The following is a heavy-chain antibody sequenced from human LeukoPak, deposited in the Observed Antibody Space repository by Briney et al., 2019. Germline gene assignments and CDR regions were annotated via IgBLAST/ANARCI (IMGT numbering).Heavy chain of an antibody. V-gene: IGHV4-34*01. J-gene: IGHJ5*02. Sequence: LKPSETLSLTCAVYGGSLSGYYWSWIRQPPGKGLEWIGEINHNGSTNYNPSLKSRVTISVDTSKNQFSLKLSSVTAADTAVYYCARGRITMVRGGYWFDPWGQGTLVTVSS. CDR2: INHNGST. CDR3: ARGRITMVRGGYWFDP. CDR1: GGSLSGYY. D-gene: IGHD3-10*01.